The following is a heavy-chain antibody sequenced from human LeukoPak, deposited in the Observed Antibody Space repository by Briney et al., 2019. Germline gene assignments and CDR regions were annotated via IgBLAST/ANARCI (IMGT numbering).Heavy chain of an antibody. Sequence: PGRSLRLSCAASGFTFSSYGMHWVRQAPGKGLEWVAVIWYDGSNKYYADSVKGRFTISGDNSKNTLYLQMNSLRAEDTAVYYCASLLEYSSSWPFDYWGQGTLVTVSS. CDR1: GFTFSSYG. CDR2: IWYDGSNK. J-gene: IGHJ4*02. CDR3: ASLLEYSSSWPFDY. V-gene: IGHV3-33*01. D-gene: IGHD6-13*01.